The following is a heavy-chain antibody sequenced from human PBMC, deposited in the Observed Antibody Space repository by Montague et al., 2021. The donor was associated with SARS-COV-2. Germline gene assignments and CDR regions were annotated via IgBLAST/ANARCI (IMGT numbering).Heavy chain of an antibody. CDR1: GGSFSGYY. V-gene: IGHV4-34*01. CDR2: INHSGST. D-gene: IGHD2-2*01. J-gene: IGHJ6*02. CDR3: TREGYQVLWSDYYYYGMAV. Sequence: SETLSLTCAVYGGSFSGYYWSWIRQPPGKGLEWIGEINHSGSTNYNPSLKSRVTISVDTPKNQFSLKLSSVTAADTAVYYCTREGYQVLWSDYYYYGMAVWGQGTTVTVSS.